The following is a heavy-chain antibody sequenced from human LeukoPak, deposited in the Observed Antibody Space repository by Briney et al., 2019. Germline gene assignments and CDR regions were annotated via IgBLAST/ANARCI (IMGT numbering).Heavy chain of an antibody. Sequence: ASVKVSCKASGYTFTSYAMHWVRQAPGQRLEWMGWINAGNGNTKYSQKFQGRVTITRDTSASTAYMELSSLRSEDTAVYYCARATEAYYSSGLYYFDYWGQGTLVTVSS. CDR3: ARATEAYYSSGLYYFDY. J-gene: IGHJ4*02. V-gene: IGHV1-3*01. CDR1: GYTFTSYA. D-gene: IGHD6-19*01. CDR2: INAGNGNT.